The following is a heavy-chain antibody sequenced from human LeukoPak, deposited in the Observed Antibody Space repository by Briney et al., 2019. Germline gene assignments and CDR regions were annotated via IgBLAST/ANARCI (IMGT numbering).Heavy chain of an antibody. Sequence: PSETLSLTCTVSGGSISSSSYYWGWIRQPPGKGLEWIGSIYYSGSTYYNPSLKSRVTISVDTSKNQFSLKLSSVTAADTAVYYCARTNRITMVRVYYYYGMDVWGQGTTVTVSS. CDR2: IYYSGST. J-gene: IGHJ6*02. CDR1: GGSISSSSYY. CDR3: ARTNRITMVRVYYYYGMDV. D-gene: IGHD3-10*01. V-gene: IGHV4-39*01.